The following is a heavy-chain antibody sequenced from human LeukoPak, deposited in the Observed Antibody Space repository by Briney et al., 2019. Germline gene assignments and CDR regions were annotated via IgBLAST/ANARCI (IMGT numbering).Heavy chain of an antibody. Sequence: SETLSLTCTVSGGSISSGSYYWSWIRQPAGKGLEWIRRIYTSGSTNYNPSLKSRVTISLDTSKNQFSLKLSSVTAADTAVYYCARERAYYDILPRWFDPWGQGTLVTVSS. V-gene: IGHV4-61*02. D-gene: IGHD3-9*01. J-gene: IGHJ5*02. CDR2: IYTSGST. CDR3: ARERAYYDILPRWFDP. CDR1: GGSISSGSYY.